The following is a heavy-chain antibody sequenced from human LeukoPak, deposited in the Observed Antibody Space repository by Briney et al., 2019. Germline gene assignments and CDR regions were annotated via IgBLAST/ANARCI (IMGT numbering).Heavy chain of an antibody. D-gene: IGHD3-3*01. CDR2: IYYSGST. V-gene: IGHV4-59*08. CDR1: GGSISSYY. CDR3: ARHRDPYDFWSGYYQHYGMDV. Sequence: SETLSLTCTVSGGSISSYYWSWIRQPPGKGLEWIGYIYYSGSTNYNPSLKSRVTISVDTSKNQFSLKLSPVTAADTAVYYCARHRDPYDFWSGYYQHYGMDVWGQGTTVTVSS. J-gene: IGHJ6*02.